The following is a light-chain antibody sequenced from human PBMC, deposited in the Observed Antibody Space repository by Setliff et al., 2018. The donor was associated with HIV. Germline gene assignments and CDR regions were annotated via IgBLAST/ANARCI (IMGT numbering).Light chain of an antibody. J-gene: IGLJ1*01. CDR1: SSDIGYYNY. CDR3: SSYTSDSTYV. CDR2: DVN. Sequence: QSVLTQPASVSGSPGQSINISCTGTSSDIGYYNYVSWYQQHPGKAPKVILYDVNNRPSGVSNRFSGSKSGNTASLTISSLQSEDETDYYCSSYTSDSTYVFGTGTKVTV. V-gene: IGLV2-14*03.